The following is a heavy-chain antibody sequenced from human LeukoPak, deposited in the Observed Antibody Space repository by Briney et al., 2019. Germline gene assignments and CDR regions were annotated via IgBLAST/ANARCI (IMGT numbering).Heavy chain of an antibody. Sequence: GGSLRLSCAVSGFAVSGNYMTWVRQAPGKGLEWVSTFYSGGSTYYADSVKGRFIISRDSSTNTLYLQMNSLRAEDTAVYFCARDRGYSYTYFDYWGQGTLVTVSS. V-gene: IGHV3-53*01. CDR3: ARDRGYSYTYFDY. J-gene: IGHJ4*02. D-gene: IGHD5-18*01. CDR2: FYSGGST. CDR1: GFAVSGNY.